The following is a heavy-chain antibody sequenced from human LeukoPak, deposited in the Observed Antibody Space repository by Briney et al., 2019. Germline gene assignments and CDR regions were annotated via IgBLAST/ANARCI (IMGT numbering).Heavy chain of an antibody. Sequence: GGSLRLSCAASGFTVRSNYMSWVRQAPGKGLKWVSVIYTGGSTYYAESVKGRFTISRDKSKNTLYLQMNSLRAEDTAVYYCVYSSSWYTGFDYWGQGTLVTVSS. D-gene: IGHD6-13*01. V-gene: IGHV3-53*01. CDR1: GFTVRSNY. CDR3: VYSSSWYTGFDY. CDR2: IYTGGST. J-gene: IGHJ4*02.